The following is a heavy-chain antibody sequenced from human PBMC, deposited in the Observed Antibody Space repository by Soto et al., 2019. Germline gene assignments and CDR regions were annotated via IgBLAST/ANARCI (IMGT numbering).Heavy chain of an antibody. J-gene: IGHJ5*02. V-gene: IGHV3-30*18. CDR2: ISYDGSNK. D-gene: IGHD6-13*01. CDR1: GFTFSSYG. Sequence: GGSLRLSCAASGFTFSSYGMHWVRQAPGKGLEWVAVISYDGSNKYYADSVKGRFTISRDNSKNTLYLQMNSLRAEDTAVYYCAKEYSSSWYPWFDPWGQGTLVTVSS. CDR3: AKEYSSSWYPWFDP.